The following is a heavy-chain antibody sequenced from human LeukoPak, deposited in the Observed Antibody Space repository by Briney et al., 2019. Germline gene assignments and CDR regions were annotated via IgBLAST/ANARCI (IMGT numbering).Heavy chain of an antibody. CDR2: ISWNSGSI. CDR1: GFTFDDYA. CDR3: AKPARTDAFDI. V-gene: IGHV3-9*01. D-gene: IGHD1-14*01. J-gene: IGHJ3*02. Sequence: GGSLRLSCAASGFTFDDYAMYWVRQAPGKGLEWVSGISWNSGSIGYADSVKGRFTISRDNAKNSLYLQMNSLRAEDTAVYYCAKPARTDAFDIWGQGTMITVSS.